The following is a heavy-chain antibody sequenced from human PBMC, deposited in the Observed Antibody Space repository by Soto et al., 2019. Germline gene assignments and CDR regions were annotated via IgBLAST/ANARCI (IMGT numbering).Heavy chain of an antibody. D-gene: IGHD2-15*01. CDR1: GFTFTTHA. CDR3: ARGNCSGPIDP. V-gene: IGHV1-3*01. CDR2: INDGNGNT. Sequence: QVHLVQSGAEVKEPGASVQVSCKTSGFTFTTHAIHWLRQAPGQRVEWMGWINDGNGNTKYAQTFQDRITINRDTSAKTTYMELSSLRFEDSSGCCCARGNCSGPIDPWGQGTPITVSS. J-gene: IGHJ5*02.